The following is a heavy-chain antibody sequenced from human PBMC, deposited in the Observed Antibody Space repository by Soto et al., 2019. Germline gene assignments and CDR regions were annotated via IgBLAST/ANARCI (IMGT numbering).Heavy chain of an antibody. Sequence: PSETLSLTCTVSGCSISSYYWSCIRQPPGKGLEWIGYIYYSGSTNYNPSLKSRVTVSVDTSKNQFSLKLSSVTAADRAVYYCAGRWGRTFDYWGQGTLVTVSS. D-gene: IGHD7-27*01. CDR3: AGRWGRTFDY. CDR1: GCSISSYY. CDR2: IYYSGST. V-gene: IGHV4-59*08. J-gene: IGHJ4*02.